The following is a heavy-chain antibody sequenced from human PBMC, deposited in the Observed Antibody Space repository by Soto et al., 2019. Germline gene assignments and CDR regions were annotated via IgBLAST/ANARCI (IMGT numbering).Heavy chain of an antibody. J-gene: IGHJ4*02. Sequence: QLQESGPGLVKPSETLSLTCSVSGDSINSDKYYWGWIRQPPGKVLEWIGSIYYRGNTYYNPSLQTRVTISLDKSNSQFSLRLDSVTAADSAVYFCARLEGLATISYYFDFWGQGAQVTVSS. CDR1: GDSINSDKYY. D-gene: IGHD3-9*01. V-gene: IGHV4-39*01. CDR2: IYYRGNT. CDR3: ARLEGLATISYYFDF.